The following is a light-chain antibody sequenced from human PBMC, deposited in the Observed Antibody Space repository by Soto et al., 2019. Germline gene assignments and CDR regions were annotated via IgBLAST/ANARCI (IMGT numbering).Light chain of an antibody. CDR3: SSYTSSSPYVV. V-gene: IGLV2-14*01. CDR1: SSDVGGYNY. J-gene: IGLJ2*01. CDR2: DVT. Sequence: ALTQPASVSGSPGQSITISCTGTSSDVGGYNYVSWYQQHPGKAPKLMIYDVTNRPSGVSNRFSGSKSGNTASLTISGLQAEDEADYYCSSYTSSSPYVVFGGGTKLTVL.